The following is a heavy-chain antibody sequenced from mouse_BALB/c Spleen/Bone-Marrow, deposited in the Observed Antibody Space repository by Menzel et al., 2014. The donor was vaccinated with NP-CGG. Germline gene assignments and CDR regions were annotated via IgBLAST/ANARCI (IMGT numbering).Heavy chain of an antibody. D-gene: IGHD2-1*01. J-gene: IGHJ4*01. CDR3: ARDMGNYGAMGY. CDR2: IRNKANGYTT. V-gene: IGHV7-3*02. Sequence: EVKLVESGGGLVQPGGSLRLSCATSGFTFTDYYMSWVRQPPGKALEWLGFIRNKANGYTTEYSASVKGRFTISRDNSQSILYLQMNTLRAEDSATYYCARDMGNYGAMGYWGQGTSVTVSS. CDR1: GFTFTDYY.